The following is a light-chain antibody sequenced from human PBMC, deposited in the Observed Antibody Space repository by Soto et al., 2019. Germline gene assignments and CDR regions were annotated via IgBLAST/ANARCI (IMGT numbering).Light chain of an antibody. Sequence: EIVLTQSPGTLSLSPGERATLSCRASQSFSSNYLAWYQQKPGQAPRLLIYGASSRATGIPDRFSGSGSGTDFSLTISRLEPEDFAVYYCHQYGSSPPYTFGQGTKLEI. CDR3: HQYGSSPPYT. V-gene: IGKV3-20*01. J-gene: IGKJ2*01. CDR2: GAS. CDR1: QSFSSNY.